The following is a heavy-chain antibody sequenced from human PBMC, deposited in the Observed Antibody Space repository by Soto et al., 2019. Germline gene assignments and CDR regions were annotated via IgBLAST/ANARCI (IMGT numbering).Heavy chain of an antibody. CDR3: ARDLSWGSNWYYYMDV. D-gene: IGHD7-27*01. CDR2: ISSSSSVI. Sequence: PGGSLRLSCATSGFILSDCAMNWVRQAPGKGLEWVSYISSSSSVIDYADSVKGRFTVSRDNARNSLYLQMNSLRAEDTAVYYCARDLSWGSNWYYYMDVWGIGTTVTVSS. CDR1: GFILSDCA. J-gene: IGHJ6*03. V-gene: IGHV3-48*01.